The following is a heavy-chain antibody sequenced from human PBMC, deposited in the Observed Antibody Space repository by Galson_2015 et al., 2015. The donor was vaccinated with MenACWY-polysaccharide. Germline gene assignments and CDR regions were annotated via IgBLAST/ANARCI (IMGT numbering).Heavy chain of an antibody. J-gene: IGHJ4*02. CDR3: AKDKGGGSYWGNTKIDY. V-gene: IGHV3-23*01. CDR1: GFTFSSSA. D-gene: IGHD1-26*01. CDR2: ISNSGGST. Sequence: SLRLSCAASGFTFSSSAMNWVRQAPGKGLEWVSAISNSGGSTYYADSVKGRFTISRDNSKNTLFLQMNSLRAEDTAVYYCAKDKGGGSYWGNTKIDYWGQGTLVTVSS.